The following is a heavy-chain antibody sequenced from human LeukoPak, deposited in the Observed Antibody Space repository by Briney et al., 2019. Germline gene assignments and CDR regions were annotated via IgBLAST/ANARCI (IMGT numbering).Heavy chain of an antibody. Sequence: ASVKVSFKASGYTFTSYYMHWVRQAPGQGLEWMGIINPSGGSTSYAQKFQGRVTMTRDTSTSTVYMELSSLRSEDTAVYYCARSDIVVVPAAIRRFPFDYWGQGTLVTVSS. CDR3: ARSDIVVVPAAIRRFPFDY. J-gene: IGHJ4*02. CDR2: INPSGGST. D-gene: IGHD2-2*02. CDR1: GYTFTSYY. V-gene: IGHV1-46*01.